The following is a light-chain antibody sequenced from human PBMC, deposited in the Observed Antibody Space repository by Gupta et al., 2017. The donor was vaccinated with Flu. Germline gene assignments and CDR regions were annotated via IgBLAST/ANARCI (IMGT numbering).Light chain of an antibody. CDR3: MQNLQTVS. Sequence: DIVMTQSPLSLPVTPGEPASIFCRSSQSLLNTNGYYYLNWYLQKPGQSPQLLIYLVSNRASGVPDRFSGGRSGTDFTLKSRRVEDEDVGVYYFMQNLQTVSFGQGTKLEIK. V-gene: IGKV2-28*01. J-gene: IGKJ2*03. CDR2: LVS. CDR1: QSLLNTNGYYY.